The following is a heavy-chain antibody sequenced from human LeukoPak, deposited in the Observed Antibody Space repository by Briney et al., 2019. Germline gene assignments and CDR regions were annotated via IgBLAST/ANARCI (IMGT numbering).Heavy chain of an antibody. CDR3: AKDLRGTLSSRGPFEY. J-gene: IGHJ4*02. D-gene: IGHD1-1*01. CDR2: ISGNGDIT. Sequence: PGGSLRLSCAASGVTFSSYAMSWVRKAPEKGLEWVSAISGNGDITYYADTVKGRFSGSRDNSKNTLYLQLNSLRAEDTAVYYCAKDLRGTLSSRGPFEYWGQGTLVTVSS. V-gene: IGHV3-23*01. CDR1: GVTFSSYA.